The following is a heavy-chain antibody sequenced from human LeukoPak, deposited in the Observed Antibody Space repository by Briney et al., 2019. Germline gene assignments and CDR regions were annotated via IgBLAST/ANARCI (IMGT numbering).Heavy chain of an antibody. Sequence: PGGSLRLSCAASGFTFSDYYMSWIRQAPGKGLEWVSYISSSGSGGSTYYADSVKGRFTISRDNSKNTLYLQMNSLRAEDTAVYYCAKVAWSLRYFDWLFPFDYWGQGTLVTVSS. J-gene: IGHJ4*02. CDR1: GFTFSDYY. CDR3: AKVAWSLRYFDWLFPFDY. CDR2: ISSSGSGGST. D-gene: IGHD3-9*01. V-gene: IGHV3-11*01.